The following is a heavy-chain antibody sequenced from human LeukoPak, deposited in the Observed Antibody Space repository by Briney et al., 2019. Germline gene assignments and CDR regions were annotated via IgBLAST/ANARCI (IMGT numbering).Heavy chain of an antibody. D-gene: IGHD1-26*01. CDR2: VSGSGATT. Sequence: GGSLRLSCAASGFTFSTYAMTWVRQAPGKGLEWVSAVSGSGATTYYIDSVKGRFTVSRDNSKNTLYLQMDSLRVEDTAIYYCAKDFLNSGFNWFDPWGQGSLVTVS. J-gene: IGHJ5*02. CDR1: GFTFSTYA. CDR3: AKDFLNSGFNWFDP. V-gene: IGHV3-23*01.